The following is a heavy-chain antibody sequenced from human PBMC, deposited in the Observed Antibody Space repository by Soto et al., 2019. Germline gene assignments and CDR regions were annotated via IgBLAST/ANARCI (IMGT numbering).Heavy chain of an antibody. CDR1: GFTFSNFG. J-gene: IGHJ4*02. V-gene: IGHV3-33*02. Sequence: QVQVVESGGGVVQPGRSLRLSCVASGFTFSNFGMHWVRQAPGKGLEWVAVIWHDGKNKYYADSAEGRFTVSRDNSKNTLFLQMNSLTGEDTAVYYCARDPGQDEAMDYWGQGTLVTVSS. CDR2: IWHDGKNK. CDR3: ARDPGQDEAMDY.